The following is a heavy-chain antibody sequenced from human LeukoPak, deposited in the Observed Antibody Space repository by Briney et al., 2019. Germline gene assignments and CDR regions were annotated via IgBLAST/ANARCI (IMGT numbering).Heavy chain of an antibody. Sequence: GEPLQISCKGSGYSFINYWIAWVRQMPGKGLEWMGIIYPGDSDTRYSPSFQRQVTISADKSITTAYMQWSSLKASDTAMYYCARTDGGTIDWGQGTLVTVSS. D-gene: IGHD4-23*01. CDR3: ARTDGGTID. CDR1: GYSFINYW. CDR2: IYPGDSDT. V-gene: IGHV5-51*01. J-gene: IGHJ4*02.